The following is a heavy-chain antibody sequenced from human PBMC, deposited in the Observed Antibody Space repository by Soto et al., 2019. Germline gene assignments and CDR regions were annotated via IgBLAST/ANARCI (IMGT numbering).Heavy chain of an antibody. CDR1: GFTFSGSA. Sequence: GGSLRLSCAASGFTFSGSAMHWVRQASGKGLEWVGRIRSKANSYATAYAASVKGRFTISRDDSKNTAYLQMNSLKTEDTAVYYCTRYCSSTSCYDAFDIWGQGTMVTVSS. D-gene: IGHD2-2*01. V-gene: IGHV3-73*01. CDR3: TRYCSSTSCYDAFDI. CDR2: IRSKANSYAT. J-gene: IGHJ3*02.